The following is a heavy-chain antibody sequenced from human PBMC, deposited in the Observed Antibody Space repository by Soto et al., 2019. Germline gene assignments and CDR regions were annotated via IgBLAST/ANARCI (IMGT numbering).Heavy chain of an antibody. V-gene: IGHV4-4*07. CDR2: IYTSGST. J-gene: IGHJ5*02. D-gene: IGHD6-13*01. CDR1: GGSISSYY. CDR3: AREVHIAAAGKDLAWFDP. Sequence: QVQLQESGPGLVKPSETLSLTCTVSGGSISSYYWSWIRQPAGKGLEWIGRIYTSGSTNYNPSLKSRVTMSVDTSKNQFSLKLSSVTAADTAVYYCAREVHIAAAGKDLAWFDPWGQGTLVTVSS.